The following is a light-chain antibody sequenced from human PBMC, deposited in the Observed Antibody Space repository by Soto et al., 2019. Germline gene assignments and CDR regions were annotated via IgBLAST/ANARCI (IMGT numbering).Light chain of an antibody. CDR2: SAS. J-gene: IGKJ5*01. V-gene: IGKV3-20*01. Sequence: EMVLTQSPGTLSLSPGESATLSCRASQSVSSSYLTWYQQKPGQAPRLLIYSASSRATGIPDRFSGSGSGTDFTLTISRLEPEDFAVYYCQQYGSSLSTTFGQGTRLEIK. CDR1: QSVSSSY. CDR3: QQYGSSLSTT.